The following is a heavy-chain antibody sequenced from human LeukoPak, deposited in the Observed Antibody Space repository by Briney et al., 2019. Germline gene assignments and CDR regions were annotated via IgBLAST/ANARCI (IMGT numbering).Heavy chain of an antibody. V-gene: IGHV3-30*18. CDR2: ISYDGSNK. D-gene: IGHD3-3*01. CDR1: GFTFSNYG. J-gene: IGHJ4*02. Sequence: GGSLRLSCATSGFTFSNYGVHWVRQAPGKGLEWVAFISYDGSNKYYVDSVKGRFTISRDNSKNTLYLQMNSLRAEDTAVYFCAKVGGVVIPGSYWGQGTLVTISS. CDR3: AKVGGVVIPGSY.